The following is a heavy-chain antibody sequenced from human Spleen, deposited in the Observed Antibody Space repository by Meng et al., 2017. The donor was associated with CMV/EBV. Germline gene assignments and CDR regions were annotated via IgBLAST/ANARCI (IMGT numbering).Heavy chain of an antibody. J-gene: IGHJ2*01. Sequence: ASVKVSCKASGYSFTGYYMHWVRQAPGQGLEWMGWINPDSGVTDYAQRFQGRVTMTRDTSTTTGNMQLTRLTSEDTAVYYCARTYDLKGWFFDLWGRGTLVTVSS. CDR1: GYSFTGYY. V-gene: IGHV1-2*02. CDR2: INPDSGVT. CDR3: ARTYDLKGWFFDL. D-gene: IGHD5-12*01.